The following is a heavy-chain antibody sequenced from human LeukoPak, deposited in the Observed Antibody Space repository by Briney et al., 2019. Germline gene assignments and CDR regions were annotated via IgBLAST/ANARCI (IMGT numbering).Heavy chain of an antibody. CDR2: ISSNGGST. CDR1: GFTFSSYA. Sequence: GGSLRLSCAASGFTFSSYAMHWVRQAPGKGLEYVSAISSNGGSTYHANSVKGKFTISRDNSKNTLYLQMGSLRAEDMAVYYCGRSVTTVTTGLDYWGQGTLVTVSS. V-gene: IGHV3-64*01. J-gene: IGHJ4*02. D-gene: IGHD4-17*01. CDR3: GRSVTTVTTGLDY.